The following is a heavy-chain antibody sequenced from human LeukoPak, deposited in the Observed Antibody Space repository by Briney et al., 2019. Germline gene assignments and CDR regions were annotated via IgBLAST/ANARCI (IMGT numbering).Heavy chain of an antibody. CDR1: GGSISSGSYY. D-gene: IGHD3-3*01. CDR2: IYTGGST. Sequence: SETLSLTCTVSGGSISSGSYYWSWIRQPAGKGLEWIGRIYTGGSTNYNPSLKSRVTISVDTSKNQFSLKLSSVTAADTAVYYCARVHTIFRVVVLGDAFDIWGQGTMVAVSS. CDR3: ARVHTIFRVVVLGDAFDI. J-gene: IGHJ3*02. V-gene: IGHV4-61*02.